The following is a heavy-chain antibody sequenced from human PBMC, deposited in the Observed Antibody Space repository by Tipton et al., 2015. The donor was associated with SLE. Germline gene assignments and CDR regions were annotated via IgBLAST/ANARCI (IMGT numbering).Heavy chain of an antibody. J-gene: IGHJ4*02. CDR2: INYSGST. CDR3: ARRRGSSWYEDYFDY. V-gene: IGHV4-59*07. D-gene: IGHD6-13*01. CDR1: GGSISSNY. Sequence: TLSLTCTVSGGSISSNYWSWIRRPPGKALEWIAYINYSGSTNYNPSLKSRVTMSVDTSKNQFSLKLSSVTAADTAVYYCARRRGSSWYEDYFDYWGQGTLVTVSS.